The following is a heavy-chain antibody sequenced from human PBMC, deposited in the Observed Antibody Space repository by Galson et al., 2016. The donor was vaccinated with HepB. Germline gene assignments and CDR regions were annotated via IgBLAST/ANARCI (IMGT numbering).Heavy chain of an antibody. D-gene: IGHD3-10*01. J-gene: IGHJ3*01. CDR2: IGAGGDLI. CDR3: AKGLSVFGAFVF. Sequence: SLRLSCAASGFNFSSYPMTWVRQAPEKGLEWVSSIGAGGDLIFYADSVKDRFTISRDNSKNTLFLRMNSLRADDTAMYYCAKGLSVFGAFVFWGQGTTVMVSS. CDR1: GFNFSSYP. V-gene: IGHV3-23*01.